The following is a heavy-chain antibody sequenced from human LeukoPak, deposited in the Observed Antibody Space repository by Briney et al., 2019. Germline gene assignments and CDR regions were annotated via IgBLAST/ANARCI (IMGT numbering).Heavy chain of an antibody. CDR3: ARDRHIAAAVYYYYMDV. J-gene: IGHJ6*03. CDR2: INAYNGNT. D-gene: IGHD6-13*01. V-gene: IGHV1-18*01. Sequence: GASVKVSCKASGYTFTSYIISWLLQAPGQGLEWMGWINAYNGNTDYAQRVQGRVTMTTDTSTSTAYMELRSLRSDDTAVYYCARDRHIAAAVYYYYMDVWGKGTPVTVSS. CDR1: GYTFTSYI.